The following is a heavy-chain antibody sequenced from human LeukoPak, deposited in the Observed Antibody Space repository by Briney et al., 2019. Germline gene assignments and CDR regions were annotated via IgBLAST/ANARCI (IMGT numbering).Heavy chain of an antibody. Sequence: ASVKVSCKASGYTFIDYYMRWVRQAPGQGLEWMGWISPNSGGTNYALKFQGRVTMTRDTSISTVYMEPSRLRSDDTAVYYCARAPRGFLEWLSSPYYMDVWGKGTTVTVSS. V-gene: IGHV1-2*02. J-gene: IGHJ6*03. CDR2: ISPNSGGT. CDR3: ARAPRGFLEWLSSPYYMDV. CDR1: GYTFIDYY. D-gene: IGHD3-3*01.